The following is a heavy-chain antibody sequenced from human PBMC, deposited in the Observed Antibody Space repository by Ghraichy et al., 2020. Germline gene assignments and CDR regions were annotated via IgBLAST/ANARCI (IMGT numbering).Heavy chain of an antibody. V-gene: IGHV4-59*01. CDR3: ARVIEGWFGEWSGAFDI. J-gene: IGHJ3*02. Sequence: SETLSLTCTVSGGSISSYYWSWIRQPPGKGLEWIGYIYYSGSTNYNPSLKSRVTISVDTSKNQFSLKLSPVTAADTAVYYCARVIEGWFGEWSGAFDIWGQGTMVTVSS. CDR1: GGSISSYY. CDR2: IYYSGST. D-gene: IGHD3-10*01.